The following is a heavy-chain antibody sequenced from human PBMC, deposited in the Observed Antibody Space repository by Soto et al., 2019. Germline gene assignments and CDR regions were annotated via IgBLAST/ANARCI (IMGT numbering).Heavy chain of an antibody. CDR1: GFTFGDYA. D-gene: IGHD2-8*01. Sequence: EVQLVESGGGLVQPGRSLRLSCTASGFTFGDYAMSGVRQAPGKGLEWVGFIRSKAYGGTTEYAASVKGRFTISRDDSKSIAYLQMNSLKTEDTAVYYCTAGKLYPSLDFDYWGQGTLVTVSS. CDR2: IRSKAYGGTT. V-gene: IGHV3-49*04. CDR3: TAGKLYPSLDFDY. J-gene: IGHJ4*02.